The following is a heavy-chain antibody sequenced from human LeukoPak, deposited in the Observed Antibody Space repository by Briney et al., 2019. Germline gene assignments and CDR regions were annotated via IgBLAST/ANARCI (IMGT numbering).Heavy chain of an antibody. V-gene: IGHV4-34*01. CDR1: GGSFSGYY. J-gene: IGHJ6*03. D-gene: IGHD1-1*01. Sequence: SETLSLTCAVYGGSFSGYYWSWIRQPPGKGLEWIGEINHSGSTNYNPSLKSRVTISVDTSKNQFSLKLSSVTAADTAVYYCAISRVGRNDGFNYYYYYMDVWGKGTTVTVSS. CDR2: INHSGST. CDR3: AISRVGRNDGFNYYYYYMDV.